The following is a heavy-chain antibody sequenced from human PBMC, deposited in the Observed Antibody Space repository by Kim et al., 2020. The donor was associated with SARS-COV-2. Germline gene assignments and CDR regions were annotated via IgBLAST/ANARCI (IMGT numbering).Heavy chain of an antibody. J-gene: IGHJ6*02. CDR1: GFTLTSSA. V-gene: IGHV1-58*01. CDR3: AATGSPELQRSGVREYYGMDV. Sequence: SVKVSCKASGFTLTSSAVQWVRQARGQRLEWIGWIVVGSGNTNYAQKFQERVTIIRDMSTSTAYMELSSLRSEDTAVYYCAATGSPELQRSGVREYYGMDVWGQGTTVTVSS. D-gene: IGHD3-3*01. CDR2: IVVGSGNT.